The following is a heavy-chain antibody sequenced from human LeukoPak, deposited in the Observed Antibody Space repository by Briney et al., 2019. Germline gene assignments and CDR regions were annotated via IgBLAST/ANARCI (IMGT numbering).Heavy chain of an antibody. J-gene: IGHJ4*02. CDR1: GGTFSSYA. V-gene: IGHV1-69*13. CDR2: IIPIFGTA. D-gene: IGHD3-16*01. Sequence: EASVKVSCKASGGTFSSYAISWVRQAPGQGLEWMGGIIPIFGTANYAQKFQGRVTITADESTSTAYMELSSLRSEDTAVYYCARVGYDYVWGSYRNWGQGTLVTVSS. CDR3: ARVGYDYVWGSYRN.